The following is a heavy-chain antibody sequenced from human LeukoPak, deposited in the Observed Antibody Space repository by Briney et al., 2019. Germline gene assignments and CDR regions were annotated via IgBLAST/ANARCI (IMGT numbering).Heavy chain of an antibody. CDR3: ARVDTGNIAARPDY. D-gene: IGHD6-6*01. V-gene: IGHV3-30-3*01. CDR2: ISYDGSNK. J-gene: IGHJ4*02. CDR1: GFTFSSYA. Sequence: QPGRSLRLSCAASGFTFSSYAMHWVRQAPGKGLEWVAVISYDGSNKYYADSVKGRFTISRDNSKNTLHLQMNSLRAEDTAVYYCARVDTGNIAARPDYWGQGTLVTVSS.